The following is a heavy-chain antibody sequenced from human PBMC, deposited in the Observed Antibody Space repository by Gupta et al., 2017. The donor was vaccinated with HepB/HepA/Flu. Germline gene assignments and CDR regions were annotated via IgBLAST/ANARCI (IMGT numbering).Heavy chain of an antibody. J-gene: IGHJ5*02. V-gene: IGHV6-1*01. CDR1: GDSVSSNSAA. D-gene: IGHD6-13*01. CDR3: ARVVASDSWSVNWFDP. Sequence: QVQLQQSGPGLVKPSQTLSLTCAISGDSVSSNSAAWHWIRHYPSRGLEWLGRTYYRSKWYNDYAVSVKSRITINPDTSKNQFSLQLNSVTPEDTAVYYCARVVASDSWSVNWFDPWGQGTLVTVSS. CDR2: TYYRSKWYN.